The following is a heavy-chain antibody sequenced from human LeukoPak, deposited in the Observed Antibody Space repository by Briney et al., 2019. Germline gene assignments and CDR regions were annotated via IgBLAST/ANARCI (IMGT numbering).Heavy chain of an antibody. Sequence: PSETLSLTCSVSGGFISSYYWSWIRQPPGKGLDWIGYICYSGSTNYNPSLKSRVTMSLDTSKNQFSLKLSSVTAADTAVYYCVGEPPGSARFDYWGRGTLVTVSS. J-gene: IGHJ4*02. CDR2: ICYSGST. CDR1: GGFISSYY. V-gene: IGHV4-59*01. CDR3: VGEPPGSARFDY.